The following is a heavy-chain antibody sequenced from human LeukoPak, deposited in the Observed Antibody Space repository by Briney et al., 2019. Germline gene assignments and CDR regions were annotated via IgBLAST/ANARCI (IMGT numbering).Heavy chain of an antibody. Sequence: PGGSLRLSCAASEFTLSSYEMNWVRQAPGKGLEWISYMSHSGSTIYYADSVKGRFTISRDNAKNSLYLQMNSLRDEDTAVYYCARDRGSCSGGSCYRFFDSWGQGTLVTVSS. CDR3: ARDRGSCSGGSCYRFFDS. V-gene: IGHV3-48*03. J-gene: IGHJ4*02. CDR1: EFTLSSYE. CDR2: MSHSGSTI. D-gene: IGHD2-15*01.